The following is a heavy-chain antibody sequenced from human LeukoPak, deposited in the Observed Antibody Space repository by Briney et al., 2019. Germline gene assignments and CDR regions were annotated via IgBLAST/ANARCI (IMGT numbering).Heavy chain of an antibody. V-gene: IGHV1-2*02. J-gene: IGHJ6*03. CDR1: GYTFTGYY. CDR3: ARVSWWDGSSPTYYYYYMDV. Sequence: ASVKVSCKASGYTFTGYYMHWGRQAPGQGLEWMGWINPNSGGTNYAQKFQGRVTITADKSTSTAYMELSSLRSEDTAVYYCARVSWWDGSSPTYYYYYMDVWGKGTTVTVSS. D-gene: IGHD6-6*01. CDR2: INPNSGGT.